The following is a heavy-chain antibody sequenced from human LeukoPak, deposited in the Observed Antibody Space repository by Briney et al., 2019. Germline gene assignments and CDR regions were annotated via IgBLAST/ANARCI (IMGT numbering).Heavy chain of an antibody. V-gene: IGHV4-61*02. CDR2: IYTSGST. CDR1: GNSISSGDNY. D-gene: IGHD3-22*01. CDR3: ARASYSYDINGWVPFDY. J-gene: IGHJ4*02. Sequence: SETLSLTCTVSGNSISSGDNYWSWIRQPAGKGLEWIGRIYTSGSTSYNPSLKSRVTISGDTSKNQFSLRLSSVTAADTAVYYCARASYSYDINGWVPFDYWGQGTLVTVSS.